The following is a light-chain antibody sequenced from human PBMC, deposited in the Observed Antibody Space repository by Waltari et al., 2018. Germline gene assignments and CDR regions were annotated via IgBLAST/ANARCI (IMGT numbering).Light chain of an antibody. V-gene: IGLV2-23*02. CDR1: TSDVGNYNL. Sequence: QSALTPPAPVSGSPGQSITISCTCITSDVGNYNLVSWYQHHPGKAPKVMIYEVTKRPSGVSNCFSGSKSGNTASLTISGLQAEDEADYYCCSYAGSTTSVMFGGGTKLTVL. J-gene: IGLJ3*02. CDR2: EVT. CDR3: CSYAGSTTSVM.